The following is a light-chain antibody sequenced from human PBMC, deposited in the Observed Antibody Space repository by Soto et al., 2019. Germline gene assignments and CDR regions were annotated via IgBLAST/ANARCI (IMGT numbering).Light chain of an antibody. Sequence: EIGMTQSPGTLSLSPGERATLSCRASQSVSSSYLAWYQQKPGQAPRLLIYGASSRATGIPDRFSGSGSGTDFTLTISRLEPEDYAVYYCQQYGSSLPWTFGQGTKLEIK. V-gene: IGKV3-20*01. CDR3: QQYGSSLPWT. CDR1: QSVSSSY. CDR2: GAS. J-gene: IGKJ2*02.